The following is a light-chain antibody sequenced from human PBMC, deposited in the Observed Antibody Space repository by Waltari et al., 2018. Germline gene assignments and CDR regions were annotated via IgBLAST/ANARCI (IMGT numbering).Light chain of an antibody. Sequence: QSVLTQPPSGSGAPGQRVTISCTGSGSNIGAGYDVHWYQQLPRAAPKLLIYGSSTRPLGVPDRFFGSTSGTSAALAITGLQAEDEADYYCQSYDTSLSVVFGGGTKLTVL. CDR1: GSNIGAGYD. CDR2: GSS. CDR3: QSYDTSLSVV. V-gene: IGLV1-40*01. J-gene: IGLJ3*02.